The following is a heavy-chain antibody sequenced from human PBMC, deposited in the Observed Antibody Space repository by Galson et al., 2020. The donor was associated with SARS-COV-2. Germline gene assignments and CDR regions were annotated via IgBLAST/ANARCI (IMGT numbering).Heavy chain of an antibody. CDR3: ARVGPSHYYDFWSGDLDY. V-gene: IGHV3-74*01. D-gene: IGHD3-3*01. J-gene: IGHJ4*02. CDR2: INSDGGNT. Sequence: GESLKISCAASGFSFSSYWMHWVRQAPGQGLVWVSCINSDGGNTNYADSVKGRFTISRDNARNTLYLQMNSLRAEDTAVYYCARVGPSHYYDFWSGDLDYWGQGTLVTVSS. CDR1: GFSFSSYW.